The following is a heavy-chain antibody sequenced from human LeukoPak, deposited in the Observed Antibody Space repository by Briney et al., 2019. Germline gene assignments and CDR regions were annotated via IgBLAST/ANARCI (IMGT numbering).Heavy chain of an antibody. CDR1: TRYFTNYW. CDR3: GTSRWSGVVDS. D-gene: IGHD3-3*01. Sequence: GGSLRLSCTASTRYFTNYWMHWVRQVPGKGLAWLSRIDRDGLREYYAASVRGRFTISRHNAKSTTYLQMNSLRAEDTAVYYCGTSRWSGVVDSWGQGTLVTVSS. CDR2: IDRDGLRE. V-gene: IGHV3-74*01. J-gene: IGHJ5*01.